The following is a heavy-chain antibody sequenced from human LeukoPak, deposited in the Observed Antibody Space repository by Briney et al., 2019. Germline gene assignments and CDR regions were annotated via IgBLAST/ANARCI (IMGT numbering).Heavy chain of an antibody. CDR2: IYYSGST. CDR3: ARRMVRGVIDY. D-gene: IGHD3-10*01. Sequence: SETLSLTCTVSGGSISGYYWSWIRQSPGKGLEWIGYIYYSGSTNYNPSLKSRVTISVDTSKNQFSLKLSSVTAADTAVYYCARRMVRGVIDYWGQGTLVTVSS. CDR1: GGSISGYY. V-gene: IGHV4-59*12. J-gene: IGHJ4*02.